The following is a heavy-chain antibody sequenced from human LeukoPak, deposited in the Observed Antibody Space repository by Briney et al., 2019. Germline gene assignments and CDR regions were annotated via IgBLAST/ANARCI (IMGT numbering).Heavy chain of an antibody. CDR1: GFIFRNEG. Sequence: GGSLRLSCTPSGFIFRNEGMHWVRQAPGKGLEWVTFIGFEGKVKYYLDSVKGRFTISRDNSKNRRYLQMNSLRPDDTAVYHCVKDRATKWSFDYWGQGTAVTVSS. CDR2: IGFEGKVK. CDR3: VKDRATKWSFDY. V-gene: IGHV3-30*02. D-gene: IGHD2-15*01. J-gene: IGHJ4*02.